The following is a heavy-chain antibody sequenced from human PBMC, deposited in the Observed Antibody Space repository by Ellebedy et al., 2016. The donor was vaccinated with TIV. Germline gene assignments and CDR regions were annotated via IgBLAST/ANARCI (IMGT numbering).Heavy chain of an antibody. CDR3: VKGKAYSSGWYVGDFDY. D-gene: IGHD6-19*01. Sequence: GESLKISCAASGFTFSSYDIYWVRQAPGKGLEWVAVISYDGSNKYFADSVKGRFTISRDNSKNTLYLQMNSLRAEDTAVYYCVKGKAYSSGWYVGDFDYWGQGTLVTVSS. CDR1: GFTFSSYD. V-gene: IGHV3-30*03. CDR2: ISYDGSNK. J-gene: IGHJ4*02.